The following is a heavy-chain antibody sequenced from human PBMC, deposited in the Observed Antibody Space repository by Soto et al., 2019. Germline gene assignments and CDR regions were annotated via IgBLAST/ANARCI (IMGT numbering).Heavy chain of an antibody. V-gene: IGHV4-39*01. Sequence: SETLSLTCTVSGGSISISSYYLGWIRQPPGKGLEWIASIYYSGSTYYNPSLKSRVTISVDTSKNQFSLKLSSVTAADTAVYYCARHRGYYDILTGYYKELNFDYWGQGTLVTVSS. CDR3: ARHRGYYDILTGYYKELNFDY. D-gene: IGHD3-9*01. J-gene: IGHJ4*02. CDR2: IYYSGST. CDR1: GGSISISSYY.